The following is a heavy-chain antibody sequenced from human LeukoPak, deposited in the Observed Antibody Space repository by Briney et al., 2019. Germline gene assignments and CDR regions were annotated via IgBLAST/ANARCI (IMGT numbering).Heavy chain of an antibody. CDR2: ISGSGGST. CDR1: GFTFSSYA. D-gene: IGHD3-10*01. CDR3: AKDRESVLLWFGELLAGAFDI. J-gene: IGHJ3*02. Sequence: GGSLRLSCAASGFTFSSYAMSWARQAPGKGLEWVSAISGSGGSTYYADSVKGRFTISRDNSKNTLYLQMNSLRAEDTAVYYCAKDRESVLLWFGELLAGAFDIWGQGTMVTVSS. V-gene: IGHV3-23*01.